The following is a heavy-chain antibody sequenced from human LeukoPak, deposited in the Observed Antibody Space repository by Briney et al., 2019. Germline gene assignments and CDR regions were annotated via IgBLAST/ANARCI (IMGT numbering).Heavy chain of an antibody. CDR1: GFTFSSNW. CDR3: ARENIAAAGPNPNFDY. J-gene: IGHJ4*02. Sequence: GGSLRLSCAASGFTFSSNWMSWVRQAPGKGLEWVANIKEDRSEKYYVDSVKGRFTISRDNAKNTLYLQMNSLRAEDTAVYYCARENIAAAGPNPNFDYWGQGTLVTVSS. CDR2: IKEDRSEK. V-gene: IGHV3-7*01. D-gene: IGHD6-13*01.